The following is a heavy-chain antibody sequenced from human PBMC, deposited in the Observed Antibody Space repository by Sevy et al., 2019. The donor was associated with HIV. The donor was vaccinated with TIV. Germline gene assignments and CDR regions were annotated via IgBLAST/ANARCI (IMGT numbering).Heavy chain of an antibody. V-gene: IGHV4-31*03. Sequence: SETLSLTCSVSGGSISSGSYFWSWIRQQPGKGLEWIGHIYYTGTTDYNPSLKSRVNISAEKSKTQFSLRLTSVTAEDTAVYYCAKVLAVAGPFDYWGQGTLVTVSS. CDR1: GGSISSGSYF. D-gene: IGHD6-19*01. CDR2: IYYTGTT. CDR3: AKVLAVAGPFDY. J-gene: IGHJ4*02.